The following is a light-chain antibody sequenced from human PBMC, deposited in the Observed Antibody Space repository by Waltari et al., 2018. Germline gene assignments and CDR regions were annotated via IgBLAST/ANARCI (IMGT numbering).Light chain of an antibody. Sequence: DIQMTPSPSSLSASVGDRVTITCQASQDISNYLNWYQQKPGKAPKLLIYDASNLDTGVPSSFSGSGSGTDFTFTISSLQPEDIATYYCQQYDNLPYTFGQGTKLEIK. J-gene: IGKJ2*01. CDR1: QDISNY. CDR2: DAS. CDR3: QQYDNLPYT. V-gene: IGKV1-33*01.